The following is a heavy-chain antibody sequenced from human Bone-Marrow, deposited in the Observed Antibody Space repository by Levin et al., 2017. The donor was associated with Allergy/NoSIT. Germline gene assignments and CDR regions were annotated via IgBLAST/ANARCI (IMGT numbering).Heavy chain of an antibody. V-gene: IGHV3-33*01. CDR1: GFTFSAYG. CDR3: ARAYKSGSYAHFDY. D-gene: IGHD3-10*01. J-gene: IGHJ4*02. CDR2: IWHDGKEK. Sequence: GESLKISCAASGFTFSAYGMHWVRQAPGKGLEWVAVIWHDGKEKFYGESVEGRATISRDNSKNIVNLQLNSLRAEDTATYYCARAYKSGSYAHFDYWGQGALVTVSS.